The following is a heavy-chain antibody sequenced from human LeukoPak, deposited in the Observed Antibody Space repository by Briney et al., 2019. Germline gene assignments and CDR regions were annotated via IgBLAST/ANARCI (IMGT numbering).Heavy chain of an antibody. CDR2: ISYDGSNK. D-gene: IGHD2-15*01. CDR1: GFTFSSYN. J-gene: IGHJ4*02. CDR3: AKGTLVVVAAMGYYFDY. V-gene: IGHV3-30*18. Sequence: GGSLRLSCAASGFTFSSYNMNWVRQAPGKGLEWVAVISYDGSNKYYADSVKGRFTISRDNSKNTLYLQMNSLRAEDTAVYYCAKGTLVVVAAMGYYFDYWGQGTLVTVSS.